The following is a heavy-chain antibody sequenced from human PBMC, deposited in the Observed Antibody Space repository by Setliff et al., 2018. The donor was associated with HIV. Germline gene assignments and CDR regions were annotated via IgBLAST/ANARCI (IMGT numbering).Heavy chain of an antibody. CDR2: IYTSGST. D-gene: IGHD4-17*01. J-gene: IGHJ3*01. Sequence: SETLSLTCTVSGGSISSYYWSWIRQPPGKGLEWIGYIYTSGSTNYNPSFKSRVTISVDTSKNQFSLKLSSVTAADTAVYYCARVQMAYAAFDVWGQGTMVTVSS. CDR3: ARVQMAYAAFDV. V-gene: IGHV4-4*09. CDR1: GGSISSYY.